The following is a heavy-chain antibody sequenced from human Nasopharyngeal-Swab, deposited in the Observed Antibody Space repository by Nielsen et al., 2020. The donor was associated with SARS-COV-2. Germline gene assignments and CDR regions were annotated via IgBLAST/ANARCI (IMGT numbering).Heavy chain of an antibody. CDR2: TYFRSKWLN. Sequence: SQTLSLTCAISGDSVSSNSAAWTWIRQSPSRGLEWLGRTYFRSKWLNDYAVSVKSRITINQDTSRNQFSLQLNSVTPEDTAIYYCVRGSGTYSDYFDYWGQGTLVSVSS. J-gene: IGHJ4*02. CDR1: GDSVSSNSAA. CDR3: VRGSGTYSDYFDY. V-gene: IGHV6-1*01. D-gene: IGHD1-26*01.